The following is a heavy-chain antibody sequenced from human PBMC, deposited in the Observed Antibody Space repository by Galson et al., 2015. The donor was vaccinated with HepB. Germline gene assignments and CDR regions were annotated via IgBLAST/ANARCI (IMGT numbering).Heavy chain of an antibody. V-gene: IGHV4-4*07. D-gene: IGHD3-3*01. CDR1: GGSISSYY. CDR2: IYTSGST. Sequence: ETLSLTCTVSGGSISSYYWSWIRQPAGKGLEWIGRIYTSGSTNYNPSLKSRVTMSVDTSKNQFSLKLSSVTAADTAVYYCARGVGVWSNLRRQYYYYMDIWGKGTTVTVSS. CDR3: ARGVGVWSNLRRQYYYYMDI. J-gene: IGHJ6*03.